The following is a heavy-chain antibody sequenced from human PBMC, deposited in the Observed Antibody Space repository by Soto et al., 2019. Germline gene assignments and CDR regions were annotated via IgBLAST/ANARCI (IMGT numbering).Heavy chain of an antibody. CDR2: INPSGGSP. J-gene: IGHJ4*02. Sequence: ASVKVSCKASGYTFTSYFMHWVRQAPGQGLEWMGIINPSGGSPSYAQKFQGRLTMTRDTSTTTVYMDLSSLRSEDTAVYYCARDGGAAYFDSWGQGILVTVSS. CDR3: ARDGGAAYFDS. V-gene: IGHV1-46*01. CDR1: GYTFTSYF. D-gene: IGHD2-15*01.